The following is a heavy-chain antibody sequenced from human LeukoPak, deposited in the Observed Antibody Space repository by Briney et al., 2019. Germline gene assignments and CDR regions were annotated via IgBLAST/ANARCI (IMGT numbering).Heavy chain of an antibody. CDR1: GFTFSSYG. V-gene: IGHV3-33*01. Sequence: GGSLRLSCAASGFTFSSYGMHWVRQAPGKGLEWVAVIWYDGSNKYNADSVKGRFTISRDNSKNTLYLQMNSLRAEDTAVYYCARDPYSSPSRFDYWGQGTLVTVSS. CDR2: IWYDGSNK. CDR3: ARDPYSSPSRFDY. D-gene: IGHD6-6*01. J-gene: IGHJ4*02.